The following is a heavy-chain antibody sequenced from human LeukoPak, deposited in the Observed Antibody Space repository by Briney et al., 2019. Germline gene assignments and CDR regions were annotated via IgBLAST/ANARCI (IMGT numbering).Heavy chain of an antibody. V-gene: IGHV4-59*01. CDR1: GGSFSGYY. J-gene: IGHJ4*02. Sequence: SETLSLTCAVYGGSFSGYYWSWIRQPPGKGLEWIGYIYYSGSTNYNPSLKSRVTISVDTSKNRFSLKLSSVTAADTAVYYCARGSGYYYSPFDYWGQGTLVTVSS. CDR2: IYYSGST. D-gene: IGHD3-22*01. CDR3: ARGSGYYYSPFDY.